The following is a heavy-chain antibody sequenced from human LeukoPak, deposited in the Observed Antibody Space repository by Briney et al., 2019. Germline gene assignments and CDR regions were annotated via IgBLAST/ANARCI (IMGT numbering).Heavy chain of an antibody. J-gene: IGHJ4*02. CDR1: GFTFTNAW. CDR3: TTNGRYSSLDY. CDR2: IKSKTDGGTT. D-gene: IGHD5-18*01. Sequence: PGGPLRLSCAASGFTFTNAWMNWVRQAPGKGLEWVGRIKSKTDGGTTDYAAPVKGRFTISRDDSKNTLYLQMNSLNSEDTAVYYCTTNGRYSSLDYWGQGTLVTVSS. V-gene: IGHV3-15*01.